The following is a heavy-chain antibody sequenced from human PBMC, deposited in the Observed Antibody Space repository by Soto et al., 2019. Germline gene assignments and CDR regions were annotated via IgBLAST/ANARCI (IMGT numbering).Heavy chain of an antibody. D-gene: IGHD3-10*01. CDR3: ARVAQRGPVGDGSGSYYFAD. Sequence: GGSLRLSCAASGFTFSSYGMHWVRQAPGKGLEWVAVIWYDGSNKYYADSVKGRFTISRDNSKNTLYLQMNSLRAEDTAVYYCARVAQRGPVGDGSGSYYFADWGQGTLVTVAS. CDR1: GFTFSSYG. CDR2: IWYDGSNK. V-gene: IGHV3-33*01. J-gene: IGHJ4*02.